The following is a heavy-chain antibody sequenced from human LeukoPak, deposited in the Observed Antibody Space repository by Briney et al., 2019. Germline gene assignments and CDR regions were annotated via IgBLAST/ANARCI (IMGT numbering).Heavy chain of an antibody. CDR1: GGSISSGDYY. V-gene: IGHV4-30-4*01. Sequence: SETLSLTCTVSGGSISSGDYYWSWIRQPPGKGLEWIGYIYYSGCTYYNPSLKSRVTISVDTSKNQFSLKLSSVTAADTAVYYCARDKLLYAFDIWGQGTMVTVSS. D-gene: IGHD3-10*01. J-gene: IGHJ3*02. CDR2: IYYSGCT. CDR3: ARDKLLYAFDI.